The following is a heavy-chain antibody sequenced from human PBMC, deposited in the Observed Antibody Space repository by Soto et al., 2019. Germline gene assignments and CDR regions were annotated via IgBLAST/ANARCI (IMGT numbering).Heavy chain of an antibody. J-gene: IGHJ6*02. CDR2: ISWDGGST. V-gene: IGHV3-43*01. Sequence: GGSLRLSCAASGFTFDDYTMHWVRQAPGKGLEWVSLISWDGGSTYYADSVKGRFTISRDNSKNSLYLQMNSLRTEDTALYYCAKAAVATIVYYYGMDVWCQGTTVTVSS. CDR1: GFTFDDYT. D-gene: IGHD5-12*01. CDR3: AKAAVATIVYYYGMDV.